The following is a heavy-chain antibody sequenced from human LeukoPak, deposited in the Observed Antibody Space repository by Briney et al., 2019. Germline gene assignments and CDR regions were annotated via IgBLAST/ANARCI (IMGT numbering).Heavy chain of an antibody. CDR3: AKDYGIGDYYYGMDV. J-gene: IGHJ6*02. V-gene: IGHV3-30*18. Sequence: GGSLRLSCAASGFTFSDYYMSWIRQAPGKGLEWVAVISYDGSNKYYADSVKGRFTISRDNSKNTLYLQMNSLRAEDTAVYYCAKDYGIGDYYYGMDVWGQGTTVTVSS. D-gene: IGHD4-17*01. CDR2: ISYDGSNK. CDR1: GFTFSDYY.